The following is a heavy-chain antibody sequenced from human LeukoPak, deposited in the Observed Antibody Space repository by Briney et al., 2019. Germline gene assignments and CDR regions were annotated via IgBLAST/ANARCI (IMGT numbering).Heavy chain of an antibody. V-gene: IGHV1-2*02. J-gene: IGHJ4*02. CDR3: ATYYDSSGYTYYFDY. Sequence: ASVKVSCKASGYTFTGYYMHWVRQAPGQGLEWMGWINPNSGGTNYAQKFQGRVTMTRDTSISTAYMELSRLRSDDTAVYCCATYYDSSGYTYYFDYWGQGTLVTVSS. D-gene: IGHD3-22*01. CDR1: GYTFTGYY. CDR2: INPNSGGT.